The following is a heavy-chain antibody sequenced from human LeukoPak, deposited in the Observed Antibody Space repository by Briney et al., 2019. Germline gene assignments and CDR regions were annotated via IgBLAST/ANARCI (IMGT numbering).Heavy chain of an antibody. V-gene: IGHV4-61*01. Sequence: SETLSLTCTVSGVSVSSGSYYWSWIRQSPGKGLEWIGYIYYSGSTNYNPSLKSRVTISVDTSKNQFSLKLSSVTAADTAVYYCARGRGRVQLWSPPSFDYFGYWGQGTLVTVSS. CDR2: IYYSGST. D-gene: IGHD5-18*01. J-gene: IGHJ4*02. CDR1: GVSVSSGSYY. CDR3: ARGRGRVQLWSPPSFDYFGY.